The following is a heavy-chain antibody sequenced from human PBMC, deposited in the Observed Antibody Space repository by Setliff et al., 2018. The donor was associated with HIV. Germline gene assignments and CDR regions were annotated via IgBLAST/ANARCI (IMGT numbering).Heavy chain of an antibody. V-gene: IGHV4-38-2*02. J-gene: IGHJ3*02. Sequence: SETLSLTCAVSGYSVSSGYYWSWIRQPPGKGLEWIGDVSHTGSTNYNPSLKSRITISADTPKNQFSLKLSSVAAADTAVYYCAREGTYSGTYWVRRVASFDIWGQGTMVTVSS. CDR2: VSHTGST. CDR3: AREGTYSGTYWVRRVASFDI. D-gene: IGHD1-26*01. CDR1: GYSVSSGYY.